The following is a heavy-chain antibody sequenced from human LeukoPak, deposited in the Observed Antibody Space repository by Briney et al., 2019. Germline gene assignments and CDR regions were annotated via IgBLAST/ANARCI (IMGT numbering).Heavy chain of an antibody. V-gene: IGHV3-21*01. J-gene: IGHJ3*02. CDR2: ISSSSSYI. D-gene: IGHD6-19*01. CDR3: ARDCGSGWYFRAYGLSTDAFDI. CDR1: GFTFSSYS. Sequence: GGSLRLSCAASGFTFSSYSMNWVRQAPGKGLEWVSSISSSSSYIYYADSVKGRFTISRDNAKNSLYLQMNSLRAEDTAVYYCARDCGSGWYFRAYGLSTDAFDIWGQGTMVTVSS.